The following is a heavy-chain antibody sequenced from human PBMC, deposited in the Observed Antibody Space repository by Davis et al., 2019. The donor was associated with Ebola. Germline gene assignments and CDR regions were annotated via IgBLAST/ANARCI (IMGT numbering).Heavy chain of an antibody. V-gene: IGHV1-18*01. CDR3: ARVKWLEGDY. D-gene: IGHD6-19*01. CDR2: ISAYNGNT. Sequence: ASVKVSCTASGYTFTSYGISWVRQAPGQGLEWMGWISAYNGNTNYAQKRQGRVTMTTDTSTSTAYMELRSLRSEDTAVYYCARVKWLEGDYWGQGTLVTVSS. CDR1: GYTFTSYG. J-gene: IGHJ4*02.